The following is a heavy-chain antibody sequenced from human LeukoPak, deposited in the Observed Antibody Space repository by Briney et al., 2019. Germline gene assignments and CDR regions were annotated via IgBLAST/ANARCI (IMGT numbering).Heavy chain of an antibody. CDR1: GFTVSSNY. J-gene: IGHJ4*02. V-gene: IGHV3-66*02. D-gene: IGHD3-16*01. CDR3: ARAYDYVWGSFDY. Sequence: GGSLRLSCAASGFTVSSNYMSWVRQAPGKGLEWVSVIYSGGSTYYADSVKGRFTISRDNPKNTLYLQMNSLRAEETAVYYCARAYDYVWGSFDYWGQGTLVTVS. CDR2: IYSGGST.